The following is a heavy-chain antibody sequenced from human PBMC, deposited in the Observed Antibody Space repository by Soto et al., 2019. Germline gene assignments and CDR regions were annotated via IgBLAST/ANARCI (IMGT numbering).Heavy chain of an antibody. V-gene: IGHV3-30*18. D-gene: IGHD3-10*01. J-gene: IGHJ6*02. CDR3: AKDGEVGYYGSGSYDYYGMDV. Sequence: QVQLVESGGGVVQPGRSLRLSCAASGFTFSSYGMHWVRQAPGKGLEWVAVISYDGSNKYYADSVKDRFTISRDNSKNTLYLQMNSLRAEDTAVYYCAKDGEVGYYGSGSYDYYGMDVWGQGTTVTVSS. CDR2: ISYDGSNK. CDR1: GFTFSSYG.